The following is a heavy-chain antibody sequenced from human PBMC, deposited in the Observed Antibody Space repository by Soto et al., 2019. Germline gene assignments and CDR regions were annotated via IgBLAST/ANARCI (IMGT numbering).Heavy chain of an antibody. CDR1: GGSISSGGYY. D-gene: IGHD6-25*01. CDR3: ARVRLGGHFDY. CDR2: IYYSGST. V-gene: IGHV4-31*03. J-gene: IGHJ4*02. Sequence: QVQLQESGPGLVKPSQTLSLTCTVSGGSISSGGYYWSWIRQHPGKALEWIGYIYYSGSTYYNPSLKSRVTKSVDTSKNQFSLKRSSVTAADTAVYYCARVRLGGHFDYWGQGTLVTVSS.